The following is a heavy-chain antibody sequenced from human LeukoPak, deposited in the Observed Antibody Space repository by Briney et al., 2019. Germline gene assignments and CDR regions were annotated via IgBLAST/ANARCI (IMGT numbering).Heavy chain of an antibody. CDR1: GFTFSSYG. CDR2: ISYDGSNK. Sequence: QTGGSLRLSCAASGFTFSSYGMNWVRQAPGKGLEWVAFISYDGSNKYYADSVKGRFTISRDNAKNSLYLQMNRLRAEDTAVYYCARASGWYERGPEYYYYYMDVWGKGTTVTVSS. V-gene: IGHV3-30*03. CDR3: ARASGWYERGPEYYYYYMDV. D-gene: IGHD6-19*01. J-gene: IGHJ6*03.